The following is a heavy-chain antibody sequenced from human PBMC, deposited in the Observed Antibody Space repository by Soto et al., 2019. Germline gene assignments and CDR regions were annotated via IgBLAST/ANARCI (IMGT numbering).Heavy chain of an antibody. CDR3: AKGKSENGVDWLDP. CDR2: VRGNSYGA. J-gene: IGHJ5*02. CDR1: GFMFENYA. V-gene: IGHV3-23*01. D-gene: IGHD2-8*01. Sequence: PGGSLRLSCAASGFMFENYAMIWVRQAPGRGLEGVATVRGNSYGAYYADSVRGRFIISRDNSKNTMSLQLNSLRDDDTAIYYCAKGKSENGVDWLDPWGPGTLVTVSS.